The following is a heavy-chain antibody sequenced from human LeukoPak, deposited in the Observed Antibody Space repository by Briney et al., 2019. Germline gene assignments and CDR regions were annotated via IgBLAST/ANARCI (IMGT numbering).Heavy chain of an antibody. V-gene: IGHV3-33*08. CDR3: ARDSGYSSGWSAPY. Sequence: PGGSLRLSCAASGFTFSSYGMHWVRQAPGKGLEWVAVIWYDGSNKYYADSVKGRFTISRDNSKNTLYLQMNSLRAEDTAVYYCARDSGYSSGWSAPYWGQGTLVTVSS. D-gene: IGHD6-19*01. CDR1: GFTFSSYG. J-gene: IGHJ4*02. CDR2: IWYDGSNK.